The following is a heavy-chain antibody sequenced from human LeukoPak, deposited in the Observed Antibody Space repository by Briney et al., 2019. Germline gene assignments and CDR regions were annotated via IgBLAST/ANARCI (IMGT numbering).Heavy chain of an antibody. CDR1: GFTVSSNY. CDR2: IYSGGST. J-gene: IGHJ4*02. V-gene: IGHV3-66*01. D-gene: IGHD3-22*01. CDR3: ARDYYDSSGYFNY. Sequence: GGSLRLSCAASGFTVSSNYMSWVRQAPGKGLEWVSVIYSGGSTYYADSVKGRFTISRDNSENTLYLQMNSLRAEDTAVYYCARDYYDSSGYFNYWGQGTLVTVSS.